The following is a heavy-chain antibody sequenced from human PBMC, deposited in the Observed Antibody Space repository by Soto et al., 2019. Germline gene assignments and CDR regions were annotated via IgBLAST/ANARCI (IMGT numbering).Heavy chain of an antibody. CDR1: GFTFSNYA. CDR3: ARGPIGDAAMVTNYFDY. Sequence: QVQLVESGGGVVQPGRSLRLSCAASGFTFSNYAIHWVRQAPGKGLEWVAVLSYDGNNIHYADSVKGRFTVSRDNAKNTLFLQMNRLTTEDTALYSCARGPIGDAAMVTNYFDYWGQGTLVTVSS. V-gene: IGHV3-30-3*01. D-gene: IGHD5-18*01. J-gene: IGHJ4*02. CDR2: LSYDGNNI.